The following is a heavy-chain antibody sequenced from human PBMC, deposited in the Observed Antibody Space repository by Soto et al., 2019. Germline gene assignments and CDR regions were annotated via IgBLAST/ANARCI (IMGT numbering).Heavy chain of an antibody. J-gene: IGHJ6*02. Sequence: SETLSLTCTVSGGSISSYYWSWIRQPPGKGLEWIGYIYYSGSTNYNPSLKSRGTISVDTSKNQFSLKLSSVTAADTAVYSCARSGGYLGYDSRYYYYGMDVCGRGTTDTGSS. D-gene: IGHD5-12*01. V-gene: IGHV4-59*01. CDR1: GGSISSYY. CDR2: IYYSGST. CDR3: ARSGGYLGYDSRYYYYGMDV.